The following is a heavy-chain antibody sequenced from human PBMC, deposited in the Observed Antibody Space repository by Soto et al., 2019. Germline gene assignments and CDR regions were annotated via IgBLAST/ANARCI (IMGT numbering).Heavy chain of an antibody. V-gene: IGHV4-34*02. CDR3: ARRDLWTPDSCFDT. CDR2: IHESGST. D-gene: IGHD2-21*01. CDR1: GGPLSGYY. J-gene: IGHJ5*02. Sequence: QVQLQQWGAGLLKPSETLSLNCAVYGGPLSGYYWSWIRQSPGRGLEWIGEIHESGSTDYNPSLKSRVTISVATSKNQLSMKLRSVTAADTAVYYCARRDLWTPDSCFDTWGQGTLVTVSS.